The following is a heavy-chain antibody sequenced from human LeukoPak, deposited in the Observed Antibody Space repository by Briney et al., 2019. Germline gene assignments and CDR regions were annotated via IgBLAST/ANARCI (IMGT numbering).Heavy chain of an antibody. CDR2: IYYSGST. CDR1: GVSISSYY. J-gene: IGHJ6*03. D-gene: IGHD5-18*01. Sequence: SETLSLTCTVPGVSISSYYWSWIRQPPGKGLEWIGYIYYSGSTNYNPSLKSRVTISVDTSKNQFSLKLSSVTAADTAVYYCARLRIQLWGDYYYYMDVWGKGTTVTVSS. V-gene: IGHV4-59*01. CDR3: ARLRIQLWGDYYYYMDV.